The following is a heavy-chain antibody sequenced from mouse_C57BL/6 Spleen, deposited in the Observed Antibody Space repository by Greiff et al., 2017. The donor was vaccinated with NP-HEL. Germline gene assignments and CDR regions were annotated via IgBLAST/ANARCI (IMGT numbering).Heavy chain of an antibody. Sequence: QVQLQQSGAELAKPGASVKLSCKASGYTFTSYWMHWVKQRPGQGLEWIGYINPSSGYTKYNQKFKDKATLTADTSSSTAYMQLSSLTYEDSAVYYCGYDYDQEAWFAYWGQGTLVTVSA. CDR1: GYTFTSYW. CDR3: GYDYDQEAWFAY. CDR2: INPSSGYT. V-gene: IGHV1-7*01. D-gene: IGHD2-4*01. J-gene: IGHJ3*01.